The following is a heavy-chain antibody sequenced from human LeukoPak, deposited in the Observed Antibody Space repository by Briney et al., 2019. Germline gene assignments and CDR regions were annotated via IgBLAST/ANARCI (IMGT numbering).Heavy chain of an antibody. D-gene: IGHD6-13*01. J-gene: IGHJ6*02. CDR2: ISGSGGST. CDR1: GFTFSSYA. V-gene: IGHV3-23*01. CDR3: ANIPAAGTSWSYYGMDV. Sequence: GGSLRLSCAASGFTFSSYAMSWVRQAPGKGLEWVSAISGSGGSTYYADSVKGRFTISRDNSKNTLYLQMNSLRAEDAAVYYCANIPAAGTSWSYYGMDVWGQGTTVTVSS.